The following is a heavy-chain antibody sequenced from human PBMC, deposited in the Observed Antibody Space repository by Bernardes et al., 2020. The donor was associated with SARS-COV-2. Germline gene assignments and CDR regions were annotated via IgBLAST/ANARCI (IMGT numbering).Heavy chain of an antibody. Sequence: SETLSRTCTVSGGSISSSSYYWGWIRQPPGKGLEWIGSIYYSGSTYYNPSLKSRVTISVDTSKNQFSLKLSSVTAADTAVYYCARQIRGTTFLYYYYGMDVWGQGTTVTVSS. CDR1: GGSISSSSYY. V-gene: IGHV4-39*01. CDR3: ARQIRGTTFLYYYYGMDV. CDR2: IYYSGST. J-gene: IGHJ6*02. D-gene: IGHD1-7*01.